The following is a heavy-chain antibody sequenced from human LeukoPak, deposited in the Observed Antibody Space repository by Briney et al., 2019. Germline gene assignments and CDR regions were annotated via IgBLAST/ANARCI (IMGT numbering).Heavy chain of an antibody. CDR1: GGSISSYY. CDR2: IYYSGST. J-gene: IGHJ6*03. CDR3: ARVNYYDSSGYYRGGYYYYYYMDV. Sequence: PSETLSLTCTVSGGSISSYYWSWIRQPPGKGLEWIGYIYYSGSTNYNPSLKSRVTISVDTSKNQFPLKLRSVTAAETAVYYCARVNYYDSSGYYRGGYYYYYYMDVWGKGTTVTISS. D-gene: IGHD3-22*01. V-gene: IGHV4-59*01.